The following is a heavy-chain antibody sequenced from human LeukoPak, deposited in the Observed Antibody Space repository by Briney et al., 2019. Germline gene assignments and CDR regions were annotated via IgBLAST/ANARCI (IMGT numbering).Heavy chain of an antibody. J-gene: IGHJ2*01. CDR1: GYTFTSYG. CDR2: ISAYNGNT. Sequence: ASVKVSCKASGYTFTSYGISWVRQAPGQGLEWMGWISAYNGNTNYAQKLQGRVTMTTDTSTSTAYMELRSLRSDDTAVYYCARDCSSTSCYTYWYFDLWGRGTLVTVSS. D-gene: IGHD2-2*02. CDR3: ARDCSSTSCYTYWYFDL. V-gene: IGHV1-18*01.